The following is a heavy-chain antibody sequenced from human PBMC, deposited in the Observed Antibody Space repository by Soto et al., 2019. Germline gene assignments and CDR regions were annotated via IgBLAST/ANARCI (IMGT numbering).Heavy chain of an antibody. D-gene: IGHD6-19*01. V-gene: IGHV3-48*01. CDR3: ARQSPGIAVAGTFYWYFDL. CDR2: ITSSSSAI. J-gene: IGHJ2*01. CDR1: GFPFSSYS. Sequence: GGSLRLSCAASGFPFSSYSMNWVRRAPGKGLEWVSYITSSSSAIYYADSVKGRFTISRDNAKNSLYLQMNTLRAEDTAVYYCARQSPGIAVAGTFYWYFDLWGRGTLVTVS.